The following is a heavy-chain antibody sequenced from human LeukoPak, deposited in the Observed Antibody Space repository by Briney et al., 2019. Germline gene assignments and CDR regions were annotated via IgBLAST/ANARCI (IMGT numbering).Heavy chain of an antibody. V-gene: IGHV1-24*01. D-gene: IGHD6-19*01. J-gene: IGHJ5*02. CDR3: ARSPSIAVAGPGGWFDP. CDR2: FDHEDGET. CDR1: GYTLTELS. Sequence: ASVKVSCKVSGYTLTELSMHWVRQAPGKGLEWMGGFDHEDGETIYAQKFQGRVTMTEDTSTDTAYMELRSLRSDDTAVYYCARSPSIAVAGPGGWFDPWGQGTLVTVSS.